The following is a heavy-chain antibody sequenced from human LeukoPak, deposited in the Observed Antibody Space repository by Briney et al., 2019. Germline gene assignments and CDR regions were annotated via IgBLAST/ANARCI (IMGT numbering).Heavy chain of an antibody. J-gene: IGHJ3*02. Sequence: GGSLRLSCAASRFTLVVYTMNWVRQAPGKGLEWVSSISSSSSYIYYADSVKGRFTISRDNAKNSLYLQMNSLRAEDTAVYYCVNIGYKKNDAFDIWGQGTMVTVSS. D-gene: IGHD5-24*01. V-gene: IGHV3-21*01. CDR1: RFTLVVYT. CDR3: VNIGYKKNDAFDI. CDR2: ISSSSSYI.